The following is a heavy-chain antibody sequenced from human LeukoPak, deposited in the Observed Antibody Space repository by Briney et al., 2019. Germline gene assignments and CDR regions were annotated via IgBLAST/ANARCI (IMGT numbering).Heavy chain of an antibody. V-gene: IGHV1-18*04. CDR1: GYTFTGYY. D-gene: IGHD5-12*01. CDR2: ISAQNGNT. J-gene: IGHJ4*02. CDR3: ARESNGGYGFDY. Sequence: ASVKVSCKASGYTFTGYYMHWVRQAPGQGLEWMGWISAQNGNTNYMQQFLGRVTMTRDTSASTAYMELRSLTSDDTAVYYCARESNGGYGFDYWGQGTPVTVAS.